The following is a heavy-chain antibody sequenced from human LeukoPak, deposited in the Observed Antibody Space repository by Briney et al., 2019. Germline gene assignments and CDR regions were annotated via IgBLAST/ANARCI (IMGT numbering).Heavy chain of an antibody. CDR1: GFAFSNYV. Sequence: PGGSLRLSCAASGFAFSNYVMHWVRQTPGKGLEWVAAIWYDGSNKYYADSVKGRFTISRDNSKNTLYLQMNSLRAEDTAVFYCAGTSEATYYSLSSGHYLGAFDIWGQGTMVTVSS. V-gene: IGHV3-33*01. D-gene: IGHD3-22*01. J-gene: IGHJ3*02. CDR2: IWYDGSNK. CDR3: AGTSEATYYSLSSGHYLGAFDI.